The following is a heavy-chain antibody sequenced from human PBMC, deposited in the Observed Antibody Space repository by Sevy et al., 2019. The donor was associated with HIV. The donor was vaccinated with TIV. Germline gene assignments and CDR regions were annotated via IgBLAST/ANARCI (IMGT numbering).Heavy chain of an antibody. V-gene: IGHV3-74*01. J-gene: IGHJ4*02. Sequence: GGSQRLSCAASGFTFSSYWMHWVRQAPGKGLVWVSRINSDGSSTSYADSVKGRFTISRDNAKNTLYLQMNSLRAEDTAVYYCARADDILTDYSAGYWGQGTLVTVSS. CDR3: ARADDILTDYSAGY. CDR2: INSDGSST. CDR1: GFTFSSYW. D-gene: IGHD3-9*01.